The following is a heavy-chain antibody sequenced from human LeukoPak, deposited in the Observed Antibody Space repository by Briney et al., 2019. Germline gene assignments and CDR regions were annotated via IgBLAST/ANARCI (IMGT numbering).Heavy chain of an antibody. CDR1: GFTFSSYA. V-gene: IGHV3-23*01. J-gene: IGHJ6*02. CDR3: AVVPAAILGYYYYGMDV. D-gene: IGHD2-2*02. CDR2: ISGSGGST. Sequence: GGSLRLSCAASGFTFSSYAMSWVRQAPGRGLEWVSAISGSGGSTYYADSVKGRFTISRDNSRNTLYLQMNSLRAEDTAVYYCAVVPAAILGYYYYGMDVWGQGTTVTVSS.